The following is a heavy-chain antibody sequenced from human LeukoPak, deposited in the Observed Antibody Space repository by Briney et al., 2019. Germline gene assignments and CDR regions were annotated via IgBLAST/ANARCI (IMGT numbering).Heavy chain of an antibody. CDR1: GFTFSSYS. V-gene: IGHV3-21*04. Sequence: GGSLRLSCAASGFTFSSYSMNWVRQAPGKGLEWVSSISSSSSYIYYADSVKGRFTISRDNGKNSLYLQMNSLRTEDTALYYCAKDTGAHYYDSSGYYPGYFQHWGQGTLVTVSS. CDR3: AKDTGAHYYDSSGYYPGYFQH. J-gene: IGHJ1*01. D-gene: IGHD3-22*01. CDR2: ISSSSSYI.